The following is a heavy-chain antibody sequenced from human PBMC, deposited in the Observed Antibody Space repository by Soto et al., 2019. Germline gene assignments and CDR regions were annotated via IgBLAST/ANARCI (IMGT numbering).Heavy chain of an antibody. CDR3: AREYSNSPEAFDF. D-gene: IGHD6-6*01. Sequence: QVQLQESGPGLVKPSETLSLTCTVSGGSVDSDSYYWTWIRQPPGKGLEWIGYIYNSGRTNYNPSLDSRVTISIDTSRNQFSLKLTSVTDADKAVFYCAREYSNSPEAFDFWGQGTLVTVSS. J-gene: IGHJ4*02. V-gene: IGHV4-61*01. CDR1: GGSVDSDSYY. CDR2: IYNSGRT.